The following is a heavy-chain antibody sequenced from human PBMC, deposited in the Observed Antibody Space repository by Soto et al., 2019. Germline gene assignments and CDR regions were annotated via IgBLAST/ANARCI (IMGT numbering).Heavy chain of an antibody. Sequence: SETLSLTCAVYGGSFIGYYWSWIRQPTGKGLEWIGEINHSGSTNYNPSLKSRVTISVDTSKNQFSLKLSSVTAADTAVYYCARRIVLMVYATRRNWFDPWGQGTLVTVSS. D-gene: IGHD2-8*01. CDR1: GGSFIGYY. J-gene: IGHJ5*02. CDR2: INHSGST. V-gene: IGHV4-34*01. CDR3: ARRIVLMVYATRRNWFDP.